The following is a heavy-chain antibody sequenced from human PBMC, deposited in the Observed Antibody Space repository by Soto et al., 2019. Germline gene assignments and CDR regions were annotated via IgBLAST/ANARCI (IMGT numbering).Heavy chain of an antibody. D-gene: IGHD3-10*01. CDR2: VNHIVSMS. J-gene: IGHJ4*02. Sequence: QVQLVQSGAEVKRPGSSVKVSCKASGDTFNFYSINWVRQAPGLGLEWMGMVNHIVSMSNYAQKFQGRVTMTADTSTSTAYMELSRLRSEDTAIYYCASRAGSGYRAFDCCGQGALVTVSS. CDR1: GDTFNFYS. CDR3: ASRAGSGYRAFDC. V-gene: IGHV1-69*02.